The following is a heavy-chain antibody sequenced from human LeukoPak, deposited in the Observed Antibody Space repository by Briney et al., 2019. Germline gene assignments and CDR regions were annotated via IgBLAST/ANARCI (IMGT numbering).Heavy chain of an antibody. V-gene: IGHV4-59*01. CDR2: IYYSGST. CDR1: GGSISSYY. Sequence: SETLSLTCTVSGGSISSYYWSWIRQPPGKGLEWIGYIYYSGSTNYNPSLKSRVTISVDTSKNQFSLKLSSVTAADTAVYYCARVAYYDSGSYAFDIWGQGTMVTVSS. CDR3: ARVAYYDSGSYAFDI. J-gene: IGHJ3*02. D-gene: IGHD3-10*01.